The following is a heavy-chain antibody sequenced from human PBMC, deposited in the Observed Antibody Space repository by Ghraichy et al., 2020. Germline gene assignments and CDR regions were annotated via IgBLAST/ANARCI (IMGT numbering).Heavy chain of an antibody. CDR1: GFTFSSYA. D-gene: IGHD1-1*01. V-gene: IGHV3-23*01. CDR2: ISFSGDVT. CDR3: ANNWNLDY. J-gene: IGHJ4*02. Sequence: GGSLRLSCAASGFTFSSYAMSWVRQAPGKGLEWVSAISFSGDVTYYADSVKGRFTISRDNSKNTLYLQMNSLRAEDTAVYYCANNWNLDYWGQGTLVTVSS.